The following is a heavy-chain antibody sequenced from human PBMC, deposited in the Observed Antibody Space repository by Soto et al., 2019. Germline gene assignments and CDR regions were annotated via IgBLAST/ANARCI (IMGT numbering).Heavy chain of an antibody. V-gene: IGHV1-18*01. CDR3: ARAPISRLVWSGYPGNDY. Sequence: ASVKVSCKASGYTFTSYGISWVRQAPGQGLEWMGWISAYNGNTNYAQKLQGRVTMTTDTSTSTAYMELRSLRSDDTAVYYCARAPISRLVWSGYPGNDYWGQGTLVTVSS. CDR2: ISAYNGNT. J-gene: IGHJ4*02. CDR1: GYTFTSYG. D-gene: IGHD3-3*01.